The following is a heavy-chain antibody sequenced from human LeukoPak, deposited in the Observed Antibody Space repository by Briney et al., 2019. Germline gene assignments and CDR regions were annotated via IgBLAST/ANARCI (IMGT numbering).Heavy chain of an antibody. Sequence: PSETLSLTCTVSGGSISSYYWSWIRQPAGKGLEWIGRIYTSGSTNYNPSLKSRATMSVDTSKNQFSLKLSSVTAADTAVYYCARGDWLLYPNWFGPWGQGTLVTVSS. CDR1: GGSISSYY. CDR3: ARGDWLLYPNWFGP. J-gene: IGHJ5*02. D-gene: IGHD3/OR15-3a*01. CDR2: IYTSGST. V-gene: IGHV4-4*07.